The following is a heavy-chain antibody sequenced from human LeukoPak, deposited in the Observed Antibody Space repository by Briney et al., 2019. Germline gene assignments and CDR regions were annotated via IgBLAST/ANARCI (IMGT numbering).Heavy chain of an antibody. J-gene: IGHJ4*02. D-gene: IGHD1-7*01. CDR1: GYTFTSYG. V-gene: IGHV1-18*01. CDR2: ISAYNGNT. CDR3: AITLGTMGDYFDY. Sequence: ASVKVSCKASGYTFTSYGIDWVRQAPGQGLEWMGWISAYNGNTNYAQKFQGRVTLTTDTSTSTVCMELRSLRSDDTAVYYCAITLGTMGDYFDYWGQGTLVTVSS.